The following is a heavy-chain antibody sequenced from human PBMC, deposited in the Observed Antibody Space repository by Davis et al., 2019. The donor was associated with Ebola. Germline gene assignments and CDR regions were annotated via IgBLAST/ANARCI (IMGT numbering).Heavy chain of an antibody. D-gene: IGHD6-13*01. J-gene: IGHJ4*02. CDR1: GGTFRSYA. V-gene: IGHV1-69*13. CDR3: ARGPTAAGTFDY. CDR2: IIPIFGTA. Sequence: AASVQVSCKASGGTFRSYAISWVRQAPGQGLEWMGGIIPIFGTANYAQKFQGRVTITADESTSTAYMELSSLRSEDTAVYYCARGPTAAGTFDYWGQGTLVTVSS.